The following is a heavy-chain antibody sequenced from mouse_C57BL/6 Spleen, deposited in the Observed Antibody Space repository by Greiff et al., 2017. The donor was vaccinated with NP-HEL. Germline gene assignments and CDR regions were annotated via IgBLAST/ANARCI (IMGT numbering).Heavy chain of an antibody. CDR2: IDPNSGGT. D-gene: IGHD2-1*01. V-gene: IGHV1-72*01. CDR1: GYTFTSYW. J-gene: IGHJ1*03. Sequence: QVQLQQPGAELVKPGASVKLSCKASGYTFTSYWMHWVKQRPGRGLEWLGRIDPNSGGTKYNEKFKSKATLTVDKHSSTAYMQLSSLTSEDSAVYYCASYYGNYGYFEVWGTGTTVTVSS. CDR3: ASYYGNYGYFEV.